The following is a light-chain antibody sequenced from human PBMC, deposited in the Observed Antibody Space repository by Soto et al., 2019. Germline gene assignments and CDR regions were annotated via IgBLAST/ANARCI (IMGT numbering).Light chain of an antibody. CDR1: QTINNS. V-gene: IGKV1-5*01. CDR2: DAS. J-gene: IGKJ2*01. Sequence: DIRMTQSPSTLSASVGDRVTITCRANQTINNSLAWYQQKPGKAPKLLINDASGLESGVPSRFSGSGSGTEFTLTISILQPDDFATYYCQQYNSYPYTFGQGTKLEIK. CDR3: QQYNSYPYT.